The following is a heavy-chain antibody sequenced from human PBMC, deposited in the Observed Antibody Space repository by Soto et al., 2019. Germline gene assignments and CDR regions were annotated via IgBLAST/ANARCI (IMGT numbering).Heavy chain of an antibody. J-gene: IGHJ4*02. V-gene: IGHV3-30-3*01. CDR1: GFTFSSYA. CDR2: ISYDGSNK. CDR3: AREGAWDSSGYYYELGFDY. D-gene: IGHD3-22*01. Sequence: QVQLVESGGGVVQPGRSLRLSCAASGFTFSSYAMHWVRQAPGKGLEWVAVISYDGSNKYYADSVKGRFTISRDNSKNMLYLQMNSLRAEDTAVYYCAREGAWDSSGYYYELGFDYWGQGTLVTVSS.